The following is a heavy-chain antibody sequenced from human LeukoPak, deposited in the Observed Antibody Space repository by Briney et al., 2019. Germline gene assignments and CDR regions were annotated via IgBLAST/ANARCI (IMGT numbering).Heavy chain of an antibody. CDR2: IYHSGST. J-gene: IGHJ4*02. Sequence: SETLSLTCAVSGYSISSGYYWGWIRQPPGKGLEWIGSIYHSGSTNYNPSLKSRVTISVDKSKNQFSLKLSSVTAADTAVYYCASLIRYDILTGYSDFDYWGQGTLVTVSS. V-gene: IGHV4-38-2*01. D-gene: IGHD3-9*01. CDR1: GYSISSGYY. CDR3: ASLIRYDILTGYSDFDY.